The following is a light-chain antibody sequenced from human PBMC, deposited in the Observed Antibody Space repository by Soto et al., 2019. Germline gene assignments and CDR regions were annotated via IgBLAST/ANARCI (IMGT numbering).Light chain of an antibody. CDR2: RNN. CDR1: SSNIGSNY. CDR3: AAWDDSLSGYV. Sequence: QSVLTPPPSASGTPGQRVTISCSGSSSNIGSNYVYWYQQLPGTAPKLLIYRNNQRPSGVPDRFSGSKSGTSASLAISGLRSEDEADYYCAAWDDSLSGYVFGTGTKVTV. V-gene: IGLV1-47*01. J-gene: IGLJ1*01.